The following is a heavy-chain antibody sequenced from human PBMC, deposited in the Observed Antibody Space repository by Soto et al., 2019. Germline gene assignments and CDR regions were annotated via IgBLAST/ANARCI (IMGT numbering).Heavy chain of an antibody. Sequence: SGTLSLTCIVSGGSISSYYWSWIRQTPGKGLEWIGYIYYSGSTNYNPSLKGRVTLSVDTSKNQFSLKLSSVTAADTAVYYCARYYCSSTTCYYFDYWGQGTLVTVSS. CDR2: IYYSGST. J-gene: IGHJ4*02. D-gene: IGHD2-2*01. CDR1: GGSISSYY. V-gene: IGHV4-59*01. CDR3: ARYYCSSTTCYYFDY.